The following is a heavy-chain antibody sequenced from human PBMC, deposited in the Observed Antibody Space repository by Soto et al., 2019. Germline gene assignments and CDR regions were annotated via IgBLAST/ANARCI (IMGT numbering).Heavy chain of an antibody. CDR2: ISGSGGST. CDR3: AKSPTLVAGRGYFQH. J-gene: IGHJ1*01. D-gene: IGHD6-19*01. V-gene: IGHV3-23*01. CDR1: GFTFSSYA. Sequence: GWSLRLSCAASGFTFSSYAMSWVRQAPGKGLEWVSAISGSGGSTYYADSVKGRFTISRDNSKNTLYLQMNSLRAEETAVYYCAKSPTLVAGRGYFQHWGQGTLVTGSS.